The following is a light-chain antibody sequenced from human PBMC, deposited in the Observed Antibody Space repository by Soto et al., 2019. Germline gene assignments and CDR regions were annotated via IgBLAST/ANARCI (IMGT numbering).Light chain of an antibody. J-gene: IGKJ1*01. CDR3: QQSYSTPVT. Sequence: DIQMTQSPSSLSASVGDRVTITCRASQSISSYLNWYQQKPWKAPKLLIYAASSLHSGVPSRCSGSGSGTDFTLTISSLQPEDFATYYCQQSYSTPVTFGQGTKVEIK. V-gene: IGKV1-39*01. CDR1: QSISSY. CDR2: AAS.